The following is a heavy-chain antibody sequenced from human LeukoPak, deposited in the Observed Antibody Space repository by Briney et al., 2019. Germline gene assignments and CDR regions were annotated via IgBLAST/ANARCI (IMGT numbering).Heavy chain of an antibody. Sequence: KPSETLSLTCTVSGGSISSYYWSWIRQPPGKGLEWIGYIYYSGSTNYNPSLKSRVTISVDTSKNQFSLKLSSVTAADTAVYYCARDSLEYLGYTDVWGKGTTVTVSS. CDR2: IYYSGST. V-gene: IGHV4-59*01. J-gene: IGHJ6*03. CDR1: GGSISSYY. D-gene: IGHD2-2*02. CDR3: ARDSLEYLGYTDV.